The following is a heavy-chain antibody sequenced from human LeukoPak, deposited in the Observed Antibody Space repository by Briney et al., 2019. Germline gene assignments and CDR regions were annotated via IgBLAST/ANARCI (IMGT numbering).Heavy chain of an antibody. V-gene: IGHV3-21*01. J-gene: IGHJ4*02. CDR1: GFTFSSYW. CDR2: ISSSSSYI. D-gene: IGHD2-8*02. CDR3: ARLFGGVTTFDS. Sequence: GGSLRLSCAASGFTFSSYWMSWVRQAPGKGLEWVSSISSSSSYIYYADSVKGRFTISRDNAKNSLYLQMNSLRPEDTAIYYCARLFGGVTTFDSWGQGALVTVSS.